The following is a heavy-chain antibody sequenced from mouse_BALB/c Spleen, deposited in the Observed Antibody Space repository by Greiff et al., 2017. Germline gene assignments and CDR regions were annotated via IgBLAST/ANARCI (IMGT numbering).Heavy chain of an antibody. CDR1: GFTFSSYT. J-gene: IGHJ2*01. CDR3: ARHWDYDGYYFDY. V-gene: IGHV5-12-2*01. CDR2: ISNGGGST. D-gene: IGHD2-4*01. Sequence: EVMLVESGGGLVQPGGSLKLSCAASGFTFSSYTMSWVRQTPEKRLEWVAYISNGGGSTYYPDTVKGRFTISRDNAKNTLYLQMSSLKSEDTAMYYCARHWDYDGYYFDYWGQGTTLTVSS.